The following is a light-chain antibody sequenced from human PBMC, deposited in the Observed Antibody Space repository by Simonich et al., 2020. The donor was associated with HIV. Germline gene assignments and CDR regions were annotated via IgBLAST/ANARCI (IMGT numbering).Light chain of an antibody. Sequence: AIQLTQSPYSLSASVGDRVTINCRASQGISSALAWYQQKPGKAPKLLIYDASNLESGVPSRCSGSGSGTDFTLTISSLQPEDFATYYCEQFNTYPYTFGLGTKLGIK. J-gene: IGKJ2*01. CDR2: DAS. CDR3: EQFNTYPYT. V-gene: IGKV1-13*02. CDR1: QGISSA.